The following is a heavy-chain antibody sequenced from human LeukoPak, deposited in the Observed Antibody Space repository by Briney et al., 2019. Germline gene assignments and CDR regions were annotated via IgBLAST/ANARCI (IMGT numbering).Heavy chain of an antibody. CDR2: IKTDGSEK. Sequence: GGSLRLSCEDPGFTFSNYWMSWVRQAPGKGLEWVANIKTDGSEKYYVDSVKGRFTISRDNAKNSLYLQMNSLRAEDTAVYYCATYSSLNAREFQYWGQGTLVTVSS. J-gene: IGHJ1*01. CDR1: GFTFSNYW. CDR3: ATYSSLNAREFQY. V-gene: IGHV3-7*01. D-gene: IGHD3-22*01.